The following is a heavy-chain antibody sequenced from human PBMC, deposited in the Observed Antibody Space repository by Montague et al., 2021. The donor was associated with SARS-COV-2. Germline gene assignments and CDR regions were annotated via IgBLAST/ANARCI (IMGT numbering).Heavy chain of an antibody. CDR3: ARDTVRDYGDSGDY. Sequence: SLRLSFAASGFPFSSYWMHWVRQAPGKGLVWVSRINSDGSSTSYADSVKGRFAISRDNAKNTLYLQMNSLRAEDTAVYYCARDTVRDYGDSGDYWGQGALVTVSS. V-gene: IGHV3-74*01. CDR2: INSDGSST. J-gene: IGHJ4*02. D-gene: IGHD4-17*01. CDR1: GFPFSSYW.